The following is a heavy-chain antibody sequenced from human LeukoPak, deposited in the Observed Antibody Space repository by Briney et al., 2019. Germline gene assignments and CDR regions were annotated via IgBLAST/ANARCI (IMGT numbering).Heavy chain of an antibody. D-gene: IGHD2-2*02. CDR3: ARGPNCSSTSCYMVY. CDR1: GGPISNYY. J-gene: IGHJ4*02. Sequence: SETLSLTCTVSGGPISNYYWSWIRQPPGKGLEWIGYIYYSGSTNYNPSLKSRVTISVDTSKSQFSLKLSSVTAADTAVYYCARGPNCSSTSCYMVYWGQGTLVTVSS. V-gene: IGHV4-59*12. CDR2: IYYSGST.